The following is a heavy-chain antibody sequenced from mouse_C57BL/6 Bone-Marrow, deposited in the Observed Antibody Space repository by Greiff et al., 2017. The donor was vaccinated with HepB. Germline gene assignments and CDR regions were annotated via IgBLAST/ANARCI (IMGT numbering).Heavy chain of an antibody. D-gene: IGHD1-1*01. J-gene: IGHJ2*01. CDR2: YPGSGNTY. CDR3: RPLITTVVAFDY. Sequence: VQLQQSGPELVKPGASVKMSCKASGYTFTDYYMHWVKQKPGKGLEWIGEIYPGSGNTYYNEKFKGKATLTADTSSSTAYMQLSSLTSEDSAVYFCARPLITTVVAFDYWGQGTTLTVSS. V-gene: IGHV1-83*01. CDR1: YTFTDYYM.